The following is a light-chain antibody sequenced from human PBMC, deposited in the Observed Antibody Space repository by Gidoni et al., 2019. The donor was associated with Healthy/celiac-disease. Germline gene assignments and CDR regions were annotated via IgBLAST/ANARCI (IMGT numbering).Light chain of an antibody. CDR1: QSISCW. V-gene: IGKV1-5*03. Sequence: DIQMTQSPSTLSASVGDRVTITCRTRQSISCWLAWYQQKPGKAPKLMIYKASSLESGVPSRFSGSGSGTEFTITISSLQPDDFANYYCQQYNSYPITFGQGTRLEIK. CDR3: QQYNSYPIT. J-gene: IGKJ5*01. CDR2: KAS.